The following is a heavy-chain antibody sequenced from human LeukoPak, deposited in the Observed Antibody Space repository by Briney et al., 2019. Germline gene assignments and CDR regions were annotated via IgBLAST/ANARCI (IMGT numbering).Heavy chain of an antibody. Sequence: GESLRLSCAASGFTFTRYSMNWVRQAPGKGLEWVSSISGYSDYIFYADSVKGRFTIPRDNAKNSLYLQMNSLRAEDTAVYYCARAFDPWGQGTLVTVSS. CDR3: ARAFDP. CDR1: GFTFTRYS. V-gene: IGHV3-21*01. J-gene: IGHJ5*02. CDR2: ISGYSDYI.